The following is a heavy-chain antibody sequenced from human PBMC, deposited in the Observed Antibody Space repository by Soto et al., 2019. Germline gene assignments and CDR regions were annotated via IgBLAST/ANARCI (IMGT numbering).Heavy chain of an antibody. V-gene: IGHV4-34*01. J-gene: IGHJ4*02. Sequence: QVQLQQWGAGLLKPSETLSLTCAVYGGSFSGYYWSWIRQPPGKGLEWIGEINHSGSTNYNPSLKSRVTISVDTSKNQFSLKLSSVTAADTAVYYCARWGDIAAAGFDYWGQGTLVTVSS. D-gene: IGHD6-13*01. CDR3: ARWGDIAAAGFDY. CDR2: INHSGST. CDR1: GGSFSGYY.